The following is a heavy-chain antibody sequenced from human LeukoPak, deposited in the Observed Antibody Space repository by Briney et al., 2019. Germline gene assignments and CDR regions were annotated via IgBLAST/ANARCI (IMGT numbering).Heavy chain of an antibody. J-gene: IGHJ4*02. CDR2: IYYSGST. V-gene: IGHV4-59*01. CDR3: ARRRGSPYQLLFGGYYFDY. Sequence: SETLSLTCTVSGGSISSYYWNWIRQPPGKGLEWIGYIYYSGSTNYNPSLKSRVTISVDTSKNQFSLKLSSVTAADTAVYYCARRRGSPYQLLFGGYYFDYWGQGTLVTVSS. CDR1: GGSISSYY. D-gene: IGHD2-2*01.